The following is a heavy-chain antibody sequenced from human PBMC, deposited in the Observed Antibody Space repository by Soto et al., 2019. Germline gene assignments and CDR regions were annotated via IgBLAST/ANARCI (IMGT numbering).Heavy chain of an antibody. CDR1: GFTFSSYE. D-gene: IGHD5-18*01. V-gene: IGHV3-48*03. CDR3: ARGGTAMVYYYYGMDV. CDR2: ISSSGSTI. J-gene: IGHJ6*02. Sequence: EVQLVESGGGLVQPGGSLRLSCAASGFTFSSYEMNWVRQAPGKGLEWVSYISSSGSTIYYADSVKGRFTISRDNAKNSLYLQMNSLRAEDTAVYYCARGGTAMVYYYYGMDVWGQGTTVTVSS.